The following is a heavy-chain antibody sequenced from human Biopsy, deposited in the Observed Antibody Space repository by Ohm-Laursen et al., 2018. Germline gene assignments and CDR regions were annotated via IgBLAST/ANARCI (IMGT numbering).Heavy chain of an antibody. CDR2: LNPISGNS. J-gene: IGHJ5*02. CDR1: GDTFTGYD. Sequence: ASVKVSCKVSGDTFTGYDINWVRQASGQGPDWIGRLNPISGNSNFAQKFRGRVTVTTDTTISTAYLQLSSLTSDDTATYYCGTNERNQLQIHPWGQGTLVTVTS. V-gene: IGHV1-8*01. CDR3: GTNERNQLQIHP. D-gene: IGHD1-1*01.